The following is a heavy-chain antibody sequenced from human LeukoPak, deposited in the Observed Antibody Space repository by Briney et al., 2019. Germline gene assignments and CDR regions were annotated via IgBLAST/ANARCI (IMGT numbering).Heavy chain of an antibody. J-gene: IGHJ4*02. D-gene: IGHD6-13*01. V-gene: IGHV1-2*02. CDR2: INPNSGGT. CDR1: GYTFTGYY. Sequence: ASVKVFCEASGYTFTGYYMHWVRQAPGQGLEWMGWINPNSGGTNYAQKFQGRVTMTRDTSISTAYMELSRLRSDDTAVYYCARCSSSWYYFDYWGQGTLVTVSS. CDR3: ARCSSSWYYFDY.